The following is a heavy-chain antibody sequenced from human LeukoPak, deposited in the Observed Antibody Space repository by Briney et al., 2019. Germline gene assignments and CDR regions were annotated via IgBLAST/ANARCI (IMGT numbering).Heavy chain of an antibody. CDR1: GFTFNTCW. CDR2: IKQDGSER. CDR3: AKSLVVVNDPPDY. D-gene: IGHD2-21*01. V-gene: IGHV3-7*01. Sequence: GGSLRLSCAASGFTFNTCWMTWVRQAPGKGLEWVANIKQDGSERYYVDSVKGRFTISRDNAKSSLYLQMNSLRAEDTAVYYCAKSLVVVNDPPDYWGQGTLVTVSS. J-gene: IGHJ4*02.